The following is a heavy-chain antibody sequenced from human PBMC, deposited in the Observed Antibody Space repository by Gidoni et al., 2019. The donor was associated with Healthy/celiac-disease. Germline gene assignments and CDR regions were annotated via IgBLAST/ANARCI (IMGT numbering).Heavy chain of an antibody. CDR3: AREWPYYYGSGSGAFDI. V-gene: IGHV3-53*04. CDR2: IYSGGST. CDR1: GFTVSSNY. J-gene: IGHJ3*02. D-gene: IGHD3-10*01. Sequence: EVQLVESGGGLVQPGGSLRLSCAASGFTVSSNYMSWVRQAPGKGLEWVSVIYSGGSTYYADSVKGRFTISRHNSKNTLYLQMNSLRAEDTAVYYCAREWPYYYGSGSGAFDIWGQGTMVTVSS.